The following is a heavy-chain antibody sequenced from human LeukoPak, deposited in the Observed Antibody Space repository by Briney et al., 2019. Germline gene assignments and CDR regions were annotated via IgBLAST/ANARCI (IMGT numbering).Heavy chain of an antibody. D-gene: IGHD1-14*01. CDR2: SYSDSNT. CDR1: GFTVSNNY. J-gene: IGHJ3*02. V-gene: IGHV3-53*01. CDR3: VRKNRDFNAAFDI. Sequence: GGSLRLSCTASGFTVSNNYMSWVRQAPGKGLEWASISYSDSNTNYSDSVKGRFTISRDTSQNTLSLQMNSLRAEDTAVYYCVRKNRDFNAAFDIWGQGTVVTVSS.